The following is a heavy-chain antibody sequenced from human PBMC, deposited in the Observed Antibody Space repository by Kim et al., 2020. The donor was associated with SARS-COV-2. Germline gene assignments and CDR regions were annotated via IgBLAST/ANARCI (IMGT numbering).Heavy chain of an antibody. J-gene: IGHJ6*02. D-gene: IGHD5-12*01. CDR2: ISYDGSNK. V-gene: IGHV3-30*04. CDR3: AREMATISGYYYGMDV. Sequence: GGSLRLSCAASGFTFSSYAMHWVRQAPGKGLEWVAVISYDGSNKYYADSVKGRFTISRDNSKNTLYLQMNSLRAEDTAVYYCAREMATISGYYYGMDVWGQGTTVTVSS. CDR1: GFTFSSYA.